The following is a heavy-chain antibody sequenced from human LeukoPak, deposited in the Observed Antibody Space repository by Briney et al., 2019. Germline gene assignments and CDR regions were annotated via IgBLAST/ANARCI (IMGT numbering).Heavy chain of an antibody. V-gene: IGHV3-23*01. CDR3: AKIWHEAVYYFDY. Sequence: GGSLRLSCAASGFTFSIYAMSWVRQAPGKGLECGSAISGSGGSTYYADSVKGRFTISRDNSKNTLYLQMNSLRAEDTAVYYCAKIWHEAVYYFDYWGQGTLVTVSS. J-gene: IGHJ4*02. CDR1: GFTFSIYA. CDR2: ISGSGGST. D-gene: IGHD2-8*01.